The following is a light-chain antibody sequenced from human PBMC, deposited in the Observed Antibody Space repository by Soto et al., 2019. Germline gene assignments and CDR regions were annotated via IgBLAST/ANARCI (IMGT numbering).Light chain of an antibody. CDR1: QGISSY. J-gene: IGKJ3*01. V-gene: IGKV1D-12*01. Sequence: DIQLTQSPATVSASVGDRVTITCRASQGISSYLAWYQQKPGKAPKLLIYDASSWHSGVPSRFSGSGSGTAFTLLISSLQHQDFSTYYYQQANSYPPFTFGPGTKVDIK. CDR3: QQANSYPPFT. CDR2: DAS.